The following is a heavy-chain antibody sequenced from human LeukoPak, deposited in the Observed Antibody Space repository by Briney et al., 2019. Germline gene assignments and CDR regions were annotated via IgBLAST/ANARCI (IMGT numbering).Heavy chain of an antibody. CDR2: TSGSGDST. Sequence: GGSLRLSCAASEFTFSSYAMSWVRQTPGKGLEWVSDTSGSGDSTYYADSVKGRLTISRDNSKNMLYLQMNSLRAEDTAVYYCAKVDDILTGHFDYWGQGTLVTVSS. D-gene: IGHD3-9*01. J-gene: IGHJ4*02. CDR3: AKVDDILTGHFDY. V-gene: IGHV3-23*01. CDR1: EFTFSSYA.